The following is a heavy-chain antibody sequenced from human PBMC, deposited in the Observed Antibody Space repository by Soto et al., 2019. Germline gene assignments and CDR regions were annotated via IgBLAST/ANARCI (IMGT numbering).Heavy chain of an antibody. J-gene: IGHJ6*03. CDR1: GGSISSYY. V-gene: IGHV4-59*01. CDR3: ARGEADWYPIKSYYYYYMDV. CDR2: IYYSGST. D-gene: IGHD3-9*01. Sequence: SETLSLTCTVSGGSISSYYWSWIRQPPGKGLEWIGYIYYSGSTNYNPSLKSRVTISVDTSKNQFSLKLSSVTAADTAVYYCARGEADWYPIKSYYYYYMDVWGKGTTVTVSS.